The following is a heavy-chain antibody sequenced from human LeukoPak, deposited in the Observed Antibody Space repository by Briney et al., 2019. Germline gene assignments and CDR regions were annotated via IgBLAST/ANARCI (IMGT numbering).Heavy chain of an antibody. CDR3: ARIDRAVAGTIDY. V-gene: IGHV4-59*08. CDR2: IYYSGST. Sequence: SETLSLTCTVSGGSISSYFWSWLRQPPGKGPERVGYIYYSGSTNYNPSLKSRVTMSVDTSKNQFSLKLSSVTAADTAVYYCARIDRAVAGTIDYWGQGTLVTVSS. J-gene: IGHJ4*02. D-gene: IGHD6-19*01. CDR1: GGSISSYF.